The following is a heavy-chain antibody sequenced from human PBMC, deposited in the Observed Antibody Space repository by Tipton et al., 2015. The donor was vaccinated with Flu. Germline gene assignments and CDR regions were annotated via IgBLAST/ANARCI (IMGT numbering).Heavy chain of an antibody. Sequence: TASGFTFGNYGTTWVRQAPGKGLEWVSVISGSGGSTYYADSVKGRFTISRDNSKNSLYLQMNNLRAEDTAVYFCVGGSGWLSDHWGQGTLATVSS. CDR3: VGGSGWLSDH. D-gene: IGHD6-19*01. J-gene: IGHJ4*02. CDR1: GFTFGNYG. CDR2: ISGSGGST. V-gene: IGHV3-23*01.